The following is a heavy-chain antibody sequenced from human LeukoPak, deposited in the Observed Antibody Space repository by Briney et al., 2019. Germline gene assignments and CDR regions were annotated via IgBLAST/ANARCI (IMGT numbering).Heavy chain of an antibody. Sequence: GASVKVSCKASGYTFTGYYMHWVRQAPGQGLEWMGRINPNSGGTNYAQKFQGRVTMTRDTSISTAYMELSRLRSDDTAVYYCASDLQRSGWSAEYFQHWGQGTLVTVSS. D-gene: IGHD6-19*01. J-gene: IGHJ1*01. CDR3: ASDLQRSGWSAEYFQH. CDR2: INPNSGGT. CDR1: GYTFTGYY. V-gene: IGHV1-2*06.